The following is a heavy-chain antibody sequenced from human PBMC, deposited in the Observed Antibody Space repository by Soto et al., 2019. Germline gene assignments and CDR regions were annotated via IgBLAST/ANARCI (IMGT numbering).Heavy chain of an antibody. V-gene: IGHV1-69*13. CDR2: IIPMFGTA. CDR1: GGTFSSYG. Sequence: SVKVSCKAAGGTFSSYGISWVRQAPGQGREWMGGIIPMFGTATHTQNFQGRLTITADESTSTAYMELSSLRSEDTAVYFCARSVGVTTLSYLDYWGQGTLVTVSS. CDR3: ARSVGVTTLSYLDY. D-gene: IGHD1-26*01. J-gene: IGHJ4*02.